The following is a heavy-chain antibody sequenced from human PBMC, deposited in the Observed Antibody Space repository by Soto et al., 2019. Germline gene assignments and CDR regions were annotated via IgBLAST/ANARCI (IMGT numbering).Heavy chain of an antibody. Sequence: SETLSLTCAVSGGSISSGGYSWSWIRQPPGKGLEWIGYMYHSGSTYYNPSLKSRVTISVDTSKNQFSLKLSSVTAADTAVYYCARAMVVTQNWFDPWGQGTLVTVSS. CDR1: GGSISSGGYS. D-gene: IGHD2-21*02. CDR2: MYHSGST. V-gene: IGHV4-30-2*05. CDR3: ARAMVVTQNWFDP. J-gene: IGHJ5*02.